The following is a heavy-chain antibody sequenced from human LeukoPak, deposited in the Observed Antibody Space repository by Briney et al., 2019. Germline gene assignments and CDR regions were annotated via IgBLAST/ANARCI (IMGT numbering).Heavy chain of an antibody. J-gene: IGHJ6*02. CDR3: ARDLGDYDSSGWPRGGFYYGMDV. CDR2: ISYDGSNK. D-gene: IGHD6-19*01. CDR1: GFTFSSYG. Sequence: GGSLRLSCAASGFTFSSYGMHWVRQAPGKGLEWVAVISYDGSNKYYADSVKGRFTISRDNSKNTLYLQMNSLRAEDTAVYYCARDLGDYDSSGWPRGGFYYGMDVWGQGTTVTVSS. V-gene: IGHV3-30*03.